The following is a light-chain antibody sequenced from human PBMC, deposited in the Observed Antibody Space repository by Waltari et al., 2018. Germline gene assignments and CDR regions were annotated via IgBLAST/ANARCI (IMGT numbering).Light chain of an antibody. V-gene: IGKV3-15*01. CDR3: QQYNSWPQT. CDR2: GTS. Sequence: EIVMTQSPATLSVSPGERATLSCRASQSVSSNLAWYQQKLGQAPRLLIYGTSNRATGIPARFSGSGSGTEFTLTISAMQSEDSAVYYCQQYNSWPQTFGQGANVGIK. CDR1: QSVSSN. J-gene: IGKJ1*01.